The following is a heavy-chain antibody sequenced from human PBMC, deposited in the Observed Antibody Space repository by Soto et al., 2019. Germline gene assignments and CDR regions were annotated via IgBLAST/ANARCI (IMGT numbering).Heavy chain of an antibody. D-gene: IGHD3-10*01. V-gene: IGHV3-30*18. CDR2: ISYDGDNK. J-gene: IGHJ5*02. CDR1: GFTFSSYG. Sequence: QVQVVESGGGVVQPGRSLRLSCAASGFTFSSYGMHWVRQAPGKGLEWVAVISYDGDNKYYADSVKGRFTISRDNSKNTLYLQMSSLRAEDTAVYYCAKDQDYYGSGSSHWFDPWGQGTLVTVSS. CDR3: AKDQDYYGSGSSHWFDP.